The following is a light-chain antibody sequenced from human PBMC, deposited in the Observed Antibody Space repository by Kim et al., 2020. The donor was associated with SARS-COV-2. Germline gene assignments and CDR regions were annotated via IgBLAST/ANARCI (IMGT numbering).Light chain of an antibody. CDR1: QTISNN. CDR3: QQYDNWPPLT. CDR2: GAS. J-gene: IGKJ4*01. V-gene: IGKV3-15*01. Sequence: VSPGERATLSCRASQTISNNLAWYQQKPGQAPSLLIYGASTRATGVPARFSGSGSGTEFTLTISSLQSEDVAIYFCQQYDNWPPLTFGGGTKLEIK.